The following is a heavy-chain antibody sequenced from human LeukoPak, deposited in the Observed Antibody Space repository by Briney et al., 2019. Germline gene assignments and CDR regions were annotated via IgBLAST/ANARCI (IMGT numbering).Heavy chain of an antibody. CDR1: GFTFTSYA. V-gene: IGHV3-23*01. J-gene: IGHJ4*02. D-gene: IGHD2-21*01. CDR2: LSGGGGTT. CDR3: AKPFVGYFRGFDY. Sequence: PGGSLRLSCAASGFTFTSYAMSWVRQAPGKGLEWVSALSGGGGTTYYADSVKGRFTISRDNSKNTLYLRMNSLRAEDTAVYYCAKPFVGYFRGFDYWGQGTLVTVSS.